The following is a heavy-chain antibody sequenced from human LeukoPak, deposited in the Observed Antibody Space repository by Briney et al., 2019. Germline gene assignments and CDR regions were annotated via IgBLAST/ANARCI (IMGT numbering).Heavy chain of an antibody. Sequence: SETLSLTCTVSGGSISVYYWSWIRQSPGKGLEWIGYIYYIGSTNYYPSLKSRITISVDMSKNQVSLKLSSVTAADTAVYYCVRHGCSGGTCNSSYYMDVWGKGTTVTVSS. CDR2: IYYIGST. CDR3: VRHGCSGGTCNSSYYMDV. V-gene: IGHV4-59*08. J-gene: IGHJ6*03. CDR1: GGSISVYY. D-gene: IGHD2-15*01.